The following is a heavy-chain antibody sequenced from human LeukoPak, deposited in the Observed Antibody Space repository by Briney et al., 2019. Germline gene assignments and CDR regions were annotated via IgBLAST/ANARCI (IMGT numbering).Heavy chain of an antibody. D-gene: IGHD3-22*01. CDR1: GYTFTGYY. Sequence: ASVKVSCKASGYTFTGYYMHWVRQAPGQGLEWMGWINPNSGGTNYAQKFQGRVTMTRDTSISTAYMELSRLRSDDTAVYYCAREYYYDRVVYFDYWGQGTLVTVSS. V-gene: IGHV1-2*02. CDR3: AREYYYDRVVYFDY. J-gene: IGHJ4*02. CDR2: INPNSGGT.